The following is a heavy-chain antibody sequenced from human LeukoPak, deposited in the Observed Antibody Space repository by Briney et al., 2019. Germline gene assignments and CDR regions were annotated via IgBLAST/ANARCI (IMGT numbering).Heavy chain of an antibody. V-gene: IGHV3-11*04. J-gene: IGHJ5*02. CDR2: ISRSGTTT. D-gene: IGHD2-2*01. Sequence: KPGGSLRLSCAAPGFTFSDYYMTWIRQAPGKGLEWVSDISRSGTTTYYADSVKGRFTISRDNAKNSLYLQMNSLRAEDTAVYYCARANIVVVPPAEGGWFDPWGQGTPVTVSS. CDR3: ARANIVVVPPAEGGWFDP. CDR1: GFTFSDYY.